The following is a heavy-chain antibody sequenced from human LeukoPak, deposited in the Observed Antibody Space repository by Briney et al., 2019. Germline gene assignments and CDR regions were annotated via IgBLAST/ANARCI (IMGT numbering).Heavy chain of an antibody. D-gene: IGHD6-19*01. V-gene: IGHV3-48*03. CDR1: GFTFSSYE. CDR2: ISSSGSTI. Sequence: PGGSLRLSCAASGFTFSSYEMNWVRQAPGKGLEWVSYISSSGSTIYYADSVKGRFTIPRDNAKNSLYLQMNSLRAEDTAVYYCARPGYSSGWYGYYFDYWGQGTLVTVSS. J-gene: IGHJ4*02. CDR3: ARPGYSSGWYGYYFDY.